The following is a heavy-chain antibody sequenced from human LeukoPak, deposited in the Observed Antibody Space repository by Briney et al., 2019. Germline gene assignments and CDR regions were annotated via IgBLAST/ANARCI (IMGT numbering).Heavy chain of an antibody. CDR1: GGSISRSSYY. J-gene: IGHJ6*02. Sequence: SETLSLTCTVPGGSISRSSYYRGWIRQPPGKGLEWIGRIYYSGSTYYNPPLKSRVTISVDTSKTQFSLKLSSATAADTAVYYCARGLGELVLFGDWVLFGMGVWGQRTTVTVSS. D-gene: IGHD3-10*01. CDR3: ARGLGELVLFGDWVLFGMGV. V-gene: IGHV4-39*07. CDR2: IYYSGST.